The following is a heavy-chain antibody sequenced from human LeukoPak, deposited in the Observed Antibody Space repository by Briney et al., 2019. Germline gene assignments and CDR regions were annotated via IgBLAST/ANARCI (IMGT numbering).Heavy chain of an antibody. J-gene: IGHJ4*02. D-gene: IGHD6-13*01. CDR3: ARDGAAAGTFDY. CDR2: INWNGGST. Sequence: SGGSPRLSCAASGFTFDDYGMSWVRQAPGKGLEWVSGINWNGGSTGYADSVKGRFTISRDNAKNSLYLQMNSLRAEDTALYYCARDGAAAGTFDYWGQGTLVTVSS. V-gene: IGHV3-20*04. CDR1: GFTFDDYG.